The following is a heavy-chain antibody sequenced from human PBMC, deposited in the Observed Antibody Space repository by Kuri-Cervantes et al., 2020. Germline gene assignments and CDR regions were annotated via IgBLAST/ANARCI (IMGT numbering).Heavy chain of an antibody. J-gene: IGHJ3*02. D-gene: IGHD4-17*01. CDR2: IIPIFGTA. V-gene: IGHV1-69*06. Sequence: SVKVSCKASGGTFSSYAISWVRQAPGQGLEWMGGIIPIFGTANYAQKFQGRVTITADKSTSTAYMELSSLRSEDTAVYYCAREKSDYAEDDAFDIWGQGTMVTVSS. CDR3: AREKSDYAEDDAFDI. CDR1: GGTFSSYA.